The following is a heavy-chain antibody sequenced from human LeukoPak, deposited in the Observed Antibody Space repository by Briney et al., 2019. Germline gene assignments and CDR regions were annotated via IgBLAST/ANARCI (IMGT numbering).Heavy chain of an antibody. V-gene: IGHV5-51*01. D-gene: IGHD6-13*01. Sequence: GESLKISCKGSGYSFTSYWIGWVRQMPGKGLEWMGIIYPGDSDTRYSPSFQGQVTISADKSISTAYLQWSSLKASDTAMYYCARQRVYSGSWYAGGRWFDPWGQGTLVTVSS. CDR2: IYPGDSDT. CDR3: ARQRVYSGSWYAGGRWFDP. J-gene: IGHJ5*02. CDR1: GYSFTSYW.